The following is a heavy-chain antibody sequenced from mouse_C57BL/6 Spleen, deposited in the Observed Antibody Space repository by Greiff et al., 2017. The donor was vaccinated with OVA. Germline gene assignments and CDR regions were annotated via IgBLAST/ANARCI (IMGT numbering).Heavy chain of an antibody. CDR1: GYSFTGYY. V-gene: IGHV1-42*01. D-gene: IGHD1-1*01. CDR3: ARYGSSHLFDY. J-gene: IGHJ2*01. CDR2: INPSTGGT. Sequence: EVQRVESGPELVKPGASVKISCKASGYSFTGYYMNWVKQSPEKSLEWIGEINPSTGGTTYNQKFKAKATLTVDKSSSTAYMQLKSLISEDSAVYYCARYGSSHLFDYWGQGTTLTVSS.